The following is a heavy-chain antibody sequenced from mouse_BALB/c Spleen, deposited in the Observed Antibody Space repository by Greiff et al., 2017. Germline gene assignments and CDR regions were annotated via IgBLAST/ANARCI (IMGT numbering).Heavy chain of an antibody. CDR1: GFTFSSFG. J-gene: IGHJ1*01. V-gene: IGHV5-17*02. Sequence: EVNVVESGGGLVQPGGSRKLSCAASGFTFSSFGMHWVRQAPEKGLEWVAYISSGSSTIYYADTVKGRFTISRDNPKNTLFLQMTSLRSEDTAMYYCAREGDYYGSRRYFDVWGAGTTVTVSS. CDR3: AREGDYYGSRRYFDV. D-gene: IGHD1-1*01. CDR2: ISSGSSTI.